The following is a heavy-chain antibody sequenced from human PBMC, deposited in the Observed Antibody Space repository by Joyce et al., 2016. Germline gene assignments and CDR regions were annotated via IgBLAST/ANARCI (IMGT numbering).Heavy chain of an antibody. Sequence: EVQLVQSGAAVKKPGESLTISCKASGYSFTTYWIAWVRQMPGKGLELMWFIYPGDSDIIDSPSSQGQVTISAAKTINTAYLQWSCLKASDTAMSSCARTSDCSRDCYLDVFHIWGQGTMVTVSS. D-gene: IGHD2-21*01. CDR1: GYSFTTYW. V-gene: IGHV5-51*01. CDR3: ARTSDCSRDCYLDVFHI. CDR2: IYPGDSDI. J-gene: IGHJ3*02.